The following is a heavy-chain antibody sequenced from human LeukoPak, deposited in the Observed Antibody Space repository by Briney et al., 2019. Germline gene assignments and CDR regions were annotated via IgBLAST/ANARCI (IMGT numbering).Heavy chain of an antibody. CDR3: ARAKGMATTNPVY. CDR1: GYTFTSYD. D-gene: IGHD5-24*01. V-gene: IGHV1-8*01. Sequence: ASVKVSCKASGYTFTSYDISWVRPATGQGLERMGWMNPNSGNTGYAQKFQGRVTMTRNTSISTAYMELSSLRSEDTAVYYCARAKGMATTNPVYWGQGTLVTVSS. J-gene: IGHJ4*02. CDR2: MNPNSGNT.